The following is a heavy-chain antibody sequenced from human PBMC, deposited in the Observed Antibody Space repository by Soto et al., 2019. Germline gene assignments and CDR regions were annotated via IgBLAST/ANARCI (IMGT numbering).Heavy chain of an antibody. V-gene: IGHV4-31*03. CDR3: FFGSRSATSDAFYF. CDR2: IYYSGST. Sequence: SETLSLTCTVSGGSISSGGYYWSWIRQHPGKGLEWIGYIYYSGSTYYNPSLKSRVTISVDTSKNQFSLKLSSVTAADTAIYYCFFGSRSATSDAFYFCGQGSLVPVSS. CDR1: GGSISSGGYY. J-gene: IGHJ3*01. D-gene: IGHD3-10*01.